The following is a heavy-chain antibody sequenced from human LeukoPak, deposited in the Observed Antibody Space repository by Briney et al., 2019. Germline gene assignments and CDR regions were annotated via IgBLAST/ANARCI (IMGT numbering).Heavy chain of an antibody. CDR2: ISGSGGST. J-gene: IGHJ6*02. Sequence: GGSLRLSCAAPGFTFSSYAMSWVRQAPGEGLEWVSAISGSGGSTYYADSVKGRFTISRDNSKNTLYLQMNSLRAEDTAVYYCATPAAGTNYYYGMDVWGQGTTVTVSS. V-gene: IGHV3-23*01. D-gene: IGHD6-13*01. CDR1: GFTFSSYA. CDR3: ATPAAGTNYYYGMDV.